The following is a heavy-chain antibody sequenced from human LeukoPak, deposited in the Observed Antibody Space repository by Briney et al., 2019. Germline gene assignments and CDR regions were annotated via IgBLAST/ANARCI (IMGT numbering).Heavy chain of an antibody. CDR1: GFTFSSYW. D-gene: IGHD2-2*01. CDR3: EVVPAANPYYYYYYMDV. Sequence: GGSLRLSCAASGFTFSSYWMHWVRQAPGKGLVWVSRINSDGSSTSYADSVKGRFTISRDNAKNTLYLQMNSLRAEDTAVYYCEVVPAANPYYYYYYMDVWGKGTTVTVSS. V-gene: IGHV3-74*01. J-gene: IGHJ6*03. CDR2: INSDGSST.